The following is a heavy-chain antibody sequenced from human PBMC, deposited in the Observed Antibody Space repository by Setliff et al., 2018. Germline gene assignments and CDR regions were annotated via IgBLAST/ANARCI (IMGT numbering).Heavy chain of an antibody. CDR1: GFSFSNYG. D-gene: IGHD6-19*01. CDR2: ISTSSGTR. CDR3: AREGDGGWYGGGIDN. V-gene: IGHV3-48*01. J-gene: IGHJ4*02. Sequence: PGGSLRLSCVVSGFSFSNYGMTWVRQAPGKGLEWISYISTSSGTRYYADSVKGRFTISRDNANQSLYLQMNSLRAEDTALYYCAREGDGGWYGGGIDNWGQGTPVTVSS.